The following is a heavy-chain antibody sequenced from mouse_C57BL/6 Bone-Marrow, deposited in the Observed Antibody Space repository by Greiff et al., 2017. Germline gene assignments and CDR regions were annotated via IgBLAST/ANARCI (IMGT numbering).Heavy chain of an antibody. CDR2: FYPGSGSI. Sequence: QVQLKESGAELVKPGASVKLSCKASGYTFTEYTIHWVKQRPGQGLEWIGWFYPGSGSIKYNEKFKEKATLTADKSSSTVYMELSRLTSEDSAVYCCARHEVESPIYYEYAMDYWGQGTSVTVSS. J-gene: IGHJ4*01. CDR3: ARHEVESPIYYEYAMDY. V-gene: IGHV1-62-2*01. D-gene: IGHD2-4*01. CDR1: GYTFTEYT.